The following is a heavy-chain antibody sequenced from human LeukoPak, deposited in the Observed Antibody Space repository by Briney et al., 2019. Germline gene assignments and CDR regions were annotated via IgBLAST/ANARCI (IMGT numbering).Heavy chain of an antibody. J-gene: IGHJ4*02. CDR2: INWNGGST. D-gene: IGHD2-15*01. Sequence: PGGSLRLSCAASGFTFDDYSMSWVRQAPGKGLEWVSGINWNGGSTGYADSVKGRFTISRDNAKNSLYLQMNSLRAEDTALYYCARRDCSGGSCYVKYWGQGTLVTVSS. CDR1: GFTFDDYS. CDR3: ARRDCSGGSCYVKY. V-gene: IGHV3-20*04.